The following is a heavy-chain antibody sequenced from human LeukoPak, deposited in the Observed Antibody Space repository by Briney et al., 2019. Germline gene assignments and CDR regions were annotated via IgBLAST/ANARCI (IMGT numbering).Heavy chain of an antibody. CDR1: GGSFSGYY. D-gene: IGHD3-16*01. Sequence: SETLSLTCAVYGGSFSGYYWSWIRQPPGKGLEWIGEINHSGSTNYNPSLKSRVTISVDTSKNQFSLKLSSVTAADTAVYYCARDWGIGDYWGQGTLVTVSS. CDR2: INHSGST. CDR3: ARDWGIGDY. J-gene: IGHJ4*02. V-gene: IGHV4-34*01.